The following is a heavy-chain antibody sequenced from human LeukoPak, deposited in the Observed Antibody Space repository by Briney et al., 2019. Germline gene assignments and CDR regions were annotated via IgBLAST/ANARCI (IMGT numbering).Heavy chain of an antibody. J-gene: IGHJ4*02. CDR3: ARAALRAKTKFDH. Sequence: ASVKVSSKASGYTFTSYDINCVRQATGQGLEWMGWMNPNSGNTGYAQKFQGRVTMTRNTSISTAYMELSSLRSDDTAVYYCARAALRAKTKFDHWGQGTLVTVSS. V-gene: IGHV1-8*01. CDR2: MNPNSGNT. CDR1: GYTFTSYD. D-gene: IGHD4-17*01.